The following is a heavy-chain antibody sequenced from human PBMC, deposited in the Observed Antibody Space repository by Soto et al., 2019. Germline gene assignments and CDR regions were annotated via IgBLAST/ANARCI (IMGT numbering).Heavy chain of an antibody. CDR2: IIPILGIA. Sequence: SVKVSCKASGGTFSSYTISWVRQAPGQGLEWMGRIIPILGIANYAQKFQGRLHINADKSTSTAYMALSSLRSEDTAVYYFARAPGITVADDAFDIWGQGTMVTVSS. V-gene: IGHV1-69*02. J-gene: IGHJ3*02. CDR3: ARAPGITVADDAFDI. D-gene: IGHD6-19*01. CDR1: GGTFSSYT.